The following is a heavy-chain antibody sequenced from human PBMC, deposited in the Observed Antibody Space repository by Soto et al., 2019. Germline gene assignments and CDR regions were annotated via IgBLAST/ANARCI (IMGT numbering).Heavy chain of an antibody. CDR3: AKFYGDYAYHVHQH. CDR2: MRCSGGST. V-gene: IGHV3-23*01. Sequence: GGSLRLSCAASGFTFSSYAMSWVRQAPGKGLEWVSAMRCSGGSTYYADSVKGRFTISRDNSKNTLDLQMNILRAEDTTLYYCAKFYGDYAYHVHQHWGQGTLVTVSS. D-gene: IGHD4-17*01. J-gene: IGHJ1*01. CDR1: GFTFSSYA.